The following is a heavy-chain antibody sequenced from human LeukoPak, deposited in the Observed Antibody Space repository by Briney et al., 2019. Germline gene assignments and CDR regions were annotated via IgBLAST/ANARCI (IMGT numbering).Heavy chain of an antibody. CDR2: IYYSGST. J-gene: IGHJ4*02. CDR1: GFTFSTYA. Sequence: GSLRLSCIVSGFTFSTYAMSWIRQPPGKGLEWIGYIYYSGSTNYNPSLKSRVTISVDTSKNQFSLKLSSVTAADTAVYYCARHRPTYYYDSSGYYIDYWGRGTLVTVSS. V-gene: IGHV4-59*08. D-gene: IGHD3-22*01. CDR3: ARHRPTYYYDSSGYYIDY.